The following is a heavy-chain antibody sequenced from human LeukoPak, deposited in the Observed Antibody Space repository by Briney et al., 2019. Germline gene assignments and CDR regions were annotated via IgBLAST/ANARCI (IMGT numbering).Heavy chain of an antibody. CDR2: ISGSSSTI. V-gene: IGHV3-48*04. CDR3: ARDNGYYYAGY. J-gene: IGHJ4*02. Sequence: PGGSLRLSCAASGFTFSSYSMNWVRQAPGKGLEGGSYISGSSSTIYYADSVKGRFTISRDNAKNSLYLQMNSLRAEDTAVYYCARDNGYYYAGYWGQGTLVTVSS. D-gene: IGHD3-22*01. CDR1: GFTFSSYS.